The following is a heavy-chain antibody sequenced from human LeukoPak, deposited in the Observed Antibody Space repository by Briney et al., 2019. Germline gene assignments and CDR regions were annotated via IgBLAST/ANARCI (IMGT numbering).Heavy chain of an antibody. CDR2: IIPIFGKA. CDR3: ARARRVVAAGYYYYYMDV. V-gene: IGHV1-69*13. Sequence: GASVKVSCKAFRGTFSSYAISWVRQAPGQGLEWMGGIIPIFGKANYAQEFQGRVTITADESTSTAYMELSSLRSEDTAVYYCARARRVVAAGYYYYYMDVWGKGTTVTVSS. CDR1: RGTFSSYA. J-gene: IGHJ6*03. D-gene: IGHD2-15*01.